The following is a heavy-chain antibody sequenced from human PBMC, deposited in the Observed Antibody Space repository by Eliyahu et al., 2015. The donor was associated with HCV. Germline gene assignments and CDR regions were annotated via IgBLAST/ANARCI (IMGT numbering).Heavy chain of an antibody. J-gene: IGHJ4*02. CDR3: ARAATVTTEFDY. D-gene: IGHD4-17*01. V-gene: IGHV3-11*01. CDR2: IXSSGSTI. Sequence: QVQLVESGGGLVKPGGXLRLSCAAXGFTFSDXYMSWIRQGPGKGLEWVSYIXSSGSTIYYAXSVKGRFTISRDNAKNSLYLQMNSLRAEDTAVYYCARAATVTTEFDYWGQGTLVTVSS. CDR1: GFTFSDXY.